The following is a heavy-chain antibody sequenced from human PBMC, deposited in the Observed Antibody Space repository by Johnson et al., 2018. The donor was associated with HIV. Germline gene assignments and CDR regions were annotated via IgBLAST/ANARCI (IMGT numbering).Heavy chain of an antibody. D-gene: IGHD3-16*01. CDR3: AREGEVGRAFDI. Sequence: QVQLVESGGGVVQPGRYLKLSCAASGFTFSSYAMHWVRQAPGKGLDWVAVISYDGSNKYYADSVKGRFTISRDNSKNTLYLQMNSLRAEDTAVYYCAREGEVGRAFDIWGQGTMVTVSS. CDR2: ISYDGSNK. CDR1: GFTFSSYA. J-gene: IGHJ3*02. V-gene: IGHV3-30-3*01.